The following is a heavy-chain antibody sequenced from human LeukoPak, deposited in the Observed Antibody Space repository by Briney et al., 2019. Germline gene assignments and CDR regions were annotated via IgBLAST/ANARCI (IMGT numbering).Heavy chain of an antibody. CDR2: IYYSGST. CDR3: ARGIVVPAALYSSYFDY. D-gene: IGHD2-2*01. V-gene: IGHV4-39*07. CDR1: GGSISSSSYY. J-gene: IGHJ4*02. Sequence: SETLSLTCTVSGGSISSSSYYWGWIRQPPGKGLEWIGSIYYSGSTYYNPSLKSRVTISVDTSKNQFSLKLSSVTAADTAVCYCARGIVVPAALYSSYFDYWGQGTLVTVSS.